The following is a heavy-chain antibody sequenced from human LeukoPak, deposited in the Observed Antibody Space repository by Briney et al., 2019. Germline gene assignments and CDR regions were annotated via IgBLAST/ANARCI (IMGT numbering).Heavy chain of an antibody. V-gene: IGHV4-59*01. Sequence: SETLSLTCTVSGGSISSYYWSWIRQPPGKGLEWIGYIYYSGSTNYNPSLKSRVTISVDTSKNQFSLKLSSVTAADTAVYNCARLKRDYYDSSGLVFFDYWGQGTLVTVSS. CDR2: IYYSGST. CDR1: GGSISSYY. D-gene: IGHD3-22*01. CDR3: ARLKRDYYDSSGLVFFDY. J-gene: IGHJ4*02.